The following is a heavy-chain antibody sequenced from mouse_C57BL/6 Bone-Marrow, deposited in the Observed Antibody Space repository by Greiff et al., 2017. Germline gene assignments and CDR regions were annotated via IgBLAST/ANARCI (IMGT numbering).Heavy chain of an antibody. J-gene: IGHJ2*01. CDR3: TTVGVSGYFDY. D-gene: IGHD1-1*02. CDR2: IDPGNGDT. V-gene: IGHV14-4*01. Sequence: VQLQQSGAELVRPGASVKLSCTASGFNIKDAYMHWVKQRPEQGLEWIGWIDPGNGDTDYASKFQGKATITADTSSNTAYLQLSSLTSEDTAVYYCTTVGVSGYFDYWGQGTTLTVSS. CDR1: GFNIKDAY.